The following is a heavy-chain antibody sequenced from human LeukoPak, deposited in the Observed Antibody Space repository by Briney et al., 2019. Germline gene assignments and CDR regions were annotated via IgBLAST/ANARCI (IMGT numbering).Heavy chain of an antibody. D-gene: IGHD4-17*01. CDR1: GGSFSGYY. Sequence: SETLSLTCAVYGGSFSGYYWSWIRQPPGKGLEWIGEINHSGSTNYNPSLKSRVTISVDTSKNQFSLKLSSVTAADTAVYYCASRRSWTTVTTGIDYWGQGTLVTVSS. CDR3: ASRRSWTTVTTGIDY. CDR2: INHSGST. J-gene: IGHJ4*02. V-gene: IGHV4-34*01.